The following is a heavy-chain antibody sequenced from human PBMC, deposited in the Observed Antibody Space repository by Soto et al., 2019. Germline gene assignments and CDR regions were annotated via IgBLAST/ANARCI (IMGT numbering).Heavy chain of an antibody. V-gene: IGHV3-21*01. CDR1: GFTFSSCT. J-gene: IGHJ6*02. CDR3: SGCSGGACHQNYGMDV. D-gene: IGHD2-15*01. CDR2: ISPSTSHI. Sequence: EVHLVESGGGLVKPGGSLRLSCAVSGFTFSSCTMNWVRQAPGKGLEWVSSISPSTSHIYYADSVKGRFTISRDNEKNSLFMQMNSLRAEDTAVYYCSGCSGGACHQNYGMDVWGQGTTVTVSS.